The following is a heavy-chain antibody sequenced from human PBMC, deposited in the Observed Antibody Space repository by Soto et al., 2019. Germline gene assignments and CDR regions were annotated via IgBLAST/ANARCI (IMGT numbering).Heavy chain of an antibody. D-gene: IGHD3-16*01. V-gene: IGHV3-9*01. J-gene: IGHJ4*02. Sequence: EVQLVESGGGLVQPGRSLRLSCAASGFVFDDYAMHWVRQAPGKGLEWVSGISWNSGNIDYADSVKGRFTISRDNAKNTLYLLMNSLRAADTAFFYFAKTLGGKKGGRFDYWGQGTLVTVSS. CDR2: ISWNSGNI. CDR3: AKTLGGKKGGRFDY. CDR1: GFVFDDYA.